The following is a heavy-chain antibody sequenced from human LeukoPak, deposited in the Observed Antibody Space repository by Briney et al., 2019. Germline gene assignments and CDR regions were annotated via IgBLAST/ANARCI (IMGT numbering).Heavy chain of an antibody. Sequence: SQTLSLTCTVSGGSISSGSYYWSWIRQPAGKGLEWIGRIYTSGSTNYNPSLKSRVTISVDTSKNQFSLKLSSVTAADTAVYYCARHGPYDYVWGSYRYTRGPADYWGQGTLVTVSS. CDR3: ARHGPYDYVWGSYRYTRGPADY. CDR2: IYTSGST. V-gene: IGHV4-61*02. CDR1: GGSISSGSYY. D-gene: IGHD3-16*02. J-gene: IGHJ4*02.